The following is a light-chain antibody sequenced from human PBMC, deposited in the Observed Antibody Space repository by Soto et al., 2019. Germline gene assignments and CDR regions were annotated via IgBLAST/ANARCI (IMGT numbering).Light chain of an antibody. CDR2: DAS. J-gene: IGKJ4*01. CDR3: QQYDDLLS. Sequence: DLQMTQSPSSLSASVGHRVTITCRASQDIGNYLNWYQQKPGKPPRLLIYDASDLATGVPTRFSGRGSGTAFTFTINSLQPEDFTHYYCQQYDDLLSFGGGT. CDR1: QDIGNY. V-gene: IGKV1-33*01.